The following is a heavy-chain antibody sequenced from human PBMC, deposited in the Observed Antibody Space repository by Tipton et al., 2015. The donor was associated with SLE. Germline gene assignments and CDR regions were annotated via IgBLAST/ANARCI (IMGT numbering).Heavy chain of an antibody. V-gene: IGHV3-30*04. Sequence: SLRLSCTASGFSFRTYAIHWVRQAPGKGLEWVAVISWDGSHKSYADSVKGRFTISRDNSKNTLYLQMNSLRAEDTAVYYCASALLDYFDYWGQGTLVTVSS. J-gene: IGHJ4*02. CDR2: ISWDGSHK. CDR1: GFSFRTYA. D-gene: IGHD2-15*01. CDR3: ASALLDYFDY.